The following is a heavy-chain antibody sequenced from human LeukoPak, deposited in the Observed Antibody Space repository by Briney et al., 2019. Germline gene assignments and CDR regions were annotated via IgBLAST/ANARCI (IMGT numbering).Heavy chain of an antibody. Sequence: PGGSLRLSCAASGYTFSSYGMHWVRQAPGKGLEWVAVISYDGSNKYYADSVKGRFTISRDNAKNSLYLQMNSLRAEDTAVYYCARLSETYDFDYWGQGTLVTVSS. D-gene: IGHD1-26*01. CDR2: ISYDGSNK. V-gene: IGHV3-30*03. CDR1: GYTFSSYG. J-gene: IGHJ4*02. CDR3: ARLSETYDFDY.